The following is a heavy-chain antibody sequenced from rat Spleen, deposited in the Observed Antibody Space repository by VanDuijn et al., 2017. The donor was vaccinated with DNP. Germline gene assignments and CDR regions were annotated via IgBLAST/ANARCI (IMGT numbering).Heavy chain of an antibody. V-gene: IGHV5-58*01. CDR1: GLNFNDYW. CDR3: ARHGRVTTVATYWYFDF. J-gene: IGHJ1*01. CDR2: INTDGGGT. D-gene: IGHD1-3*01. Sequence: EVKLVESGGGLVQPGRSLRLSCEVSGLNFNDYWMGWVRQAPGKGLEWVASINTDGGGTSYPDSVKGRFTISRDNAENTVYLQMSSLRSEDTATYYCARHGRVTTVATYWYFDFWGPGTMVTVSS.